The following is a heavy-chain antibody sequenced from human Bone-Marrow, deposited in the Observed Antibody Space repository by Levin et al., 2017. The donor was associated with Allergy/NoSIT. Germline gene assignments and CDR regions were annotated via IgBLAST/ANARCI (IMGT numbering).Heavy chain of an antibody. CDR2: ISYDGTNK. CDR3: AKDELERLDYYVYGMNV. Sequence: GGSLRLSCAASGFSFSSFGMYWVRQAPGKGLEWVTVISYDGTNKYYADSVKGRFTVSRDNSKNTLYLQMNSLRAEDTAVYYCAKDELERLDYYVYGMNVWGQGTTVTVSS. V-gene: IGHV3-30*18. CDR1: GFSFSSFG. D-gene: IGHD1-1*01. J-gene: IGHJ6*02.